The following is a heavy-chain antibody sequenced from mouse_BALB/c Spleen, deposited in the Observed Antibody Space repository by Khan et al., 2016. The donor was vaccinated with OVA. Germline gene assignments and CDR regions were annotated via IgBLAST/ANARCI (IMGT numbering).Heavy chain of an antibody. CDR3: TRSLVDYHAMDY. D-gene: IGHD2-2*01. CDR1: GFTFSTYG. CDR2: ISSGGHYT. Sequence: EVELVESGGGLVKPGGSLKLSCSASGFTFSTYGMSWVRQTPEKRLEWVATISSGGHYTFYPDSMKGRFTISRDNAKNTLYLQMSSRRSEDTAMYYCTRSLVDYHAMDYWGQGTSVTVSS. V-gene: IGHV5-9-3*01. J-gene: IGHJ4*01.